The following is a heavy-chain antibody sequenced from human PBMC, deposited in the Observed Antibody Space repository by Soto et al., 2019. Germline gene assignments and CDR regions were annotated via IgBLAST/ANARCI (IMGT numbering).Heavy chain of an antibody. D-gene: IGHD3-22*01. Sequence: GGSLRLSCAASGFTFSSYTMNWVRQAPGKGLEWVSYISSSSNTIYSADSVKGRFTISRDNAKNTLSLQMNSLTAEDTAVYYCAGGGSGYYNLWGQGTLVTVSS. V-gene: IGHV3-48*04. CDR1: GFTFSSYT. J-gene: IGHJ5*02. CDR2: ISSSSNTI. CDR3: AGGGSGYYNL.